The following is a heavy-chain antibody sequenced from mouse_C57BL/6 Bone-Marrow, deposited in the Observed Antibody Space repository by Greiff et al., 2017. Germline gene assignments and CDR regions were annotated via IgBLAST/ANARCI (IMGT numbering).Heavy chain of an antibody. Sequence: EVQVVESGGGLVKPGGSLKLSCAASGFTFSDYGMHWVRQAPEKGLEWVAYISSGSSTIYYADTVKGRFTISRDNAKNTLFLQMTSLRSEDTAMYYCARSAITTVVAYYFDYWGQGTTLTVSS. J-gene: IGHJ2*01. CDR3: ARSAITTVVAYYFDY. V-gene: IGHV5-17*01. CDR1: GFTFSDYG. CDR2: ISSGSSTI. D-gene: IGHD1-1*01.